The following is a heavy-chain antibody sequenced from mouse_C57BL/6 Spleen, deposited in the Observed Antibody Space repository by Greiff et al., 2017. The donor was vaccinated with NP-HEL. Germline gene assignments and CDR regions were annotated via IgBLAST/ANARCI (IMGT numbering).Heavy chain of an antibody. CDR2: ILPSIGRT. D-gene: IGHD1-1*01. CDR1: DSEVFPIAY. CDR3: ARATTVVAHWYFDV. J-gene: IGHJ1*03. Sequence: VQLQQSGSELRSPGSSVKLSCKDFDSEVFPIAYMSWVRQKPGHGFEWIGGILPSIGRTIYGEKFEDKATLDADTLSNTAYLELNSLTSEDSAIYYCARATTVVAHWYFDVWGTGTTVTVSS. V-gene: IGHV15-2*01.